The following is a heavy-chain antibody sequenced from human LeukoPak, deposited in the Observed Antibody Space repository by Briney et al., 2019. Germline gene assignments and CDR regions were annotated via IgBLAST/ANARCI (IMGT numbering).Heavy chain of an antibody. CDR1: GYSISSGYY. V-gene: IGHV4-38-2*01. CDR3: ASSSSAHLFDY. CDR2: IYHSGST. J-gene: IGHJ4*02. D-gene: IGHD6-6*01. Sequence: PSETLSLTCAVSGYSISSGYYWGWIRQPPGKGLEWIGSIYHSGSTYYNPSLKSRVTISVDTSKNQFSLKLSSVTAADTAVYYCASSSSAHLFDYWGQGTLVTVSP.